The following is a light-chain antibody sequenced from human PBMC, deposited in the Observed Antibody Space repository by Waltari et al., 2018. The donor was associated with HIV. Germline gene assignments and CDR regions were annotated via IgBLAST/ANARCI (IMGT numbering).Light chain of an antibody. Sequence: QLVLTQSPSASASLGASVKLTCTLSSGHSNYAIAWHPQRPEKGPRYVMKINDDGSHAKGDGIPDRFSGSSSGAERYLTISSLQSEDEADYYCQTWASGVVVFGGGTKLTVL. J-gene: IGLJ2*01. CDR2: INDDGSH. CDR3: QTWASGVVV. CDR1: SGHSNYA. V-gene: IGLV4-69*01.